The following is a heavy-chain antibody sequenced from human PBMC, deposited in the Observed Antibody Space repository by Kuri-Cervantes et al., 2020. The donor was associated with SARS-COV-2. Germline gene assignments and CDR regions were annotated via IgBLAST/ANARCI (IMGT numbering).Heavy chain of an antibody. CDR1: GGSFSGYY. CDR3: ARGFSAVVVAHWHFDL. J-gene: IGHJ2*01. D-gene: IGHD3-22*01. V-gene: IGHV4-34*01. CDR2: INHSGST. Sequence: SETLSLTCAVYGGSFSGYYWSWIRQPPGKGLEWIGEINHSGSTNYNPSLKSRVTILVDTSKNQFSLKLSSVTAADTAVYYCARGFSAVVVAHWHFDLWGRGTLVTVSS.